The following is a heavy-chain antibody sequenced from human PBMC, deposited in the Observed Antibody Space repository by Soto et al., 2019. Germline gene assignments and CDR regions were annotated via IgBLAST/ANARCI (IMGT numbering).Heavy chain of an antibody. Sequence: SETLSLTCTVSGGSISSYYWSWIRQPPGKGLEWIGYIYYSGSTNYNPSLKSRVTISVDTSKNQFSLKLSSVTAADTAVYYCARDYYGSGSQLDYWGQGTLVTVSS. J-gene: IGHJ4*02. V-gene: IGHV4-59*01. CDR3: ARDYYGSGSQLDY. CDR2: IYYSGST. D-gene: IGHD3-10*01. CDR1: GGSISSYY.